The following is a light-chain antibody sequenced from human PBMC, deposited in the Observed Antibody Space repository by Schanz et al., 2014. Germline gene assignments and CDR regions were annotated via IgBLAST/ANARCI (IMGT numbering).Light chain of an antibody. CDR3: CSYAGSTSVV. CDR2: EDN. Sequence: QSVLTQSASVSGSPGQSITISCTGTSSDVGSDNLVSWYQQHPGKAPKLMIYEDNKRPSGVSNRFSGSKSGNTASLTISGLQAEDEADYYCCSYAGSTSVVFGGGTKLTVL. J-gene: IGLJ2*01. V-gene: IGLV2-23*01. CDR1: SSDVGSDNL.